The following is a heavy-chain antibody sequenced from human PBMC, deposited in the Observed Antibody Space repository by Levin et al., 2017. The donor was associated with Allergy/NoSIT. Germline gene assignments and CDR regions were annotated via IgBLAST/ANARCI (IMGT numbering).Heavy chain of an antibody. J-gene: IGHJ6*02. D-gene: IGHD6-25*01. CDR2: IYPGDSDT. CDR1: GYSFTSYW. V-gene: IGHV5-51*01. CDR3: ARQSSVSGYGMDV. Sequence: GESLKISCKGSGYSFTSYWIGWVRQMPGKGLEWMGIIYPGDSDTRYSPSFQGQVTISADKSISTAYLQWSSLKASDTAMYYCARQSSVSGYGMDVWGQGTTVTVSS.